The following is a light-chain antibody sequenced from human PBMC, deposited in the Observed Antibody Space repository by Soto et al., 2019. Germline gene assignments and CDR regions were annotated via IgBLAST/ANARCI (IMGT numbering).Light chain of an antibody. CDR1: QSISNC. CDR3: LQHNTYPWT. Sequence: DIQMTQSPSTLSAFVGDRVTLTCRASQSISNCLTWSQQKPGEAPKVLIYDASSLQSGVPSRFSGSGSGTEFTLTISSLQPEDFATYYCLQHNTYPWTFGQGTKVDIK. CDR2: DAS. J-gene: IGKJ1*01. V-gene: IGKV1-5*01.